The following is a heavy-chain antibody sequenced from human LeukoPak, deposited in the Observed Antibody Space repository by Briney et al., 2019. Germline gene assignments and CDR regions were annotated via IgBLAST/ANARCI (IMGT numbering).Heavy chain of an antibody. CDR3: GLTVPYSYGMDV. Sequence: ASVKVSCKPSGYSFTAYWIHWVRQAPGQGLEWLGWINPNSGGTNYVQKFQGRVTMTRDTSISTAYLELSRLRSDNTAVYYCGLTVPYSYGMDVWGQGTTVTVSS. J-gene: IGHJ6*02. CDR1: GYSFTAYW. V-gene: IGHV1-2*02. CDR2: INPNSGGT. D-gene: IGHD4-17*01.